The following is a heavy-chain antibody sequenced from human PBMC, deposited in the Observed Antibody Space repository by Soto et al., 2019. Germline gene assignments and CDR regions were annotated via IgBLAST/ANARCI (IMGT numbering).Heavy chain of an antibody. CDR1: GFNVGDYE. Sequence: LRLSCAASGFNVGDYEMNWVRQAPGKGLEWISMITSGGTVFYYADSVRGRFAISRDDTENSLHLQMNSLRVEDTAMYYCARGRYALGVWGQGTTVTVSS. D-gene: IGHD3-9*01. J-gene: IGHJ6*02. CDR2: ITSGGTVF. V-gene: IGHV3-48*03. CDR3: ARGRYALGV.